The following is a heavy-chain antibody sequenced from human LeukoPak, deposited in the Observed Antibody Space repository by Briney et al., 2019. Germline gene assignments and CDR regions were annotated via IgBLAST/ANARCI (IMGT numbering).Heavy chain of an antibody. V-gene: IGHV3-30*04. J-gene: IGHJ4*02. CDR1: GFTFSSYA. CDR2: ISYDGSNK. Sequence: GGSLRLSCAASGFTFSSYAMHWVRQAPGKGLEWVAVISYDGSNKYYADSVKGRFTISRDNSKNTLYLQMNSLRAEDTAVYYCARDGAYSSGWYGKFDYWGQGTLVTVSS. CDR3: ARDGAYSSGWYGKFDY. D-gene: IGHD6-19*01.